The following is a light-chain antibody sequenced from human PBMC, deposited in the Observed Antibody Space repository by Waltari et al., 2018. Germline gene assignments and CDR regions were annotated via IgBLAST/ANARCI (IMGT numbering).Light chain of an antibody. Sequence: SYELTQPPSVSVSPGQTASIPCPGDQLGDKYACWYQQKPGQSPVLVIYQDSKRPSGIPERFSGSNSGNTATLTISGTQAMDEADYYCQAWDSSTYVVFGGGTKLTVL. CDR1: QLGDKY. CDR2: QDS. V-gene: IGLV3-1*01. CDR3: QAWDSSTYVV. J-gene: IGLJ2*01.